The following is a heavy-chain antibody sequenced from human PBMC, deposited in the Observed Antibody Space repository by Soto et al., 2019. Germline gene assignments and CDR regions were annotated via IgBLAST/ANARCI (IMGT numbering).Heavy chain of an antibody. V-gene: IGHV4-34*01. CDR1: GGSFSGYY. J-gene: IGHJ5*02. Sequence: SETLSLTCAVYGGSFSGYYWSWIRQPPGKGLEWIGEINHSGSTNYNPSLKSRVTISVDTSKNQFSLKLSSVTAADTAVYYCARAYRYPPLEWLYEHRNCFDPWGQGTLVTVS. D-gene: IGHD3-3*01. CDR3: ARAYRYPPLEWLYEHRNCFDP. CDR2: INHSGST.